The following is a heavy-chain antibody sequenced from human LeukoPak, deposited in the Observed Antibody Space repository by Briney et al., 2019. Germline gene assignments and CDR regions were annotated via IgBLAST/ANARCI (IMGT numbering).Heavy chain of an antibody. CDR1: GFTFSSYW. CDR3: TRLRYSDY. CDR2: IKEDGSEE. V-gene: IGHV3-7*01. Sequence: GGSLRLSCAATGFTFSSYWMTWVRQAPGKGLEWVANIKEDGSEENYVDSVKGRFTISRDNAKNSLYLQMNNLRADDTAVYYCTRLRYSDYWGQGTLVTVSS. D-gene: IGHD3-9*01. J-gene: IGHJ4*02.